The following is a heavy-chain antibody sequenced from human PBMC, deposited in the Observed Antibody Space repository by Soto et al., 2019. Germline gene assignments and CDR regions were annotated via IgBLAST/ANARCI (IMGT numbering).Heavy chain of an antibody. Sequence: EVQLVESGGVVVQPGGSLRLSCAASGFTFDDYTMHWVRQAPGKGLEWVSLISWDGGSTYYADSVKGQFTISRDNSKNSLYLQMNSLRTEDTALYYCAKGGGSYLVDYWGQGTLVTVSS. CDR2: ISWDGGST. V-gene: IGHV3-43*01. CDR1: GFTFDDYT. D-gene: IGHD2-15*01. CDR3: AKGGGSYLVDY. J-gene: IGHJ4*02.